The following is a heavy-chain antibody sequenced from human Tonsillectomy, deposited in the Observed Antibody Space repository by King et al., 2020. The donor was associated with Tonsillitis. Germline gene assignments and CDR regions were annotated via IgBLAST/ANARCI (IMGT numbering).Heavy chain of an antibody. Sequence: HVQLVQSGAEVKKPGASVKVSCKASGYTFNTYYVHWVRQAPGQGLEWLGGINPNRGGIHYAKKFQGRVTLTRDTSINTAYMELSSLRSDDTAVYYCVREGRWGVYWFDPWGQGTLVTVSS. J-gene: IGHJ5*02. CDR1: GYTFNTYY. CDR3: VREGRWGVYWFDP. D-gene: IGHD3-16*01. CDR2: INPNRGGI. V-gene: IGHV1-2*02.